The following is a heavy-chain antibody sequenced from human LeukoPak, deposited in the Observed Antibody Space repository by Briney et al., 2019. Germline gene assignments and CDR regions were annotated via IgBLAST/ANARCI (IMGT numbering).Heavy chain of an antibody. CDR2: IYYSGST. V-gene: IGHV4-59*01. CDR3: ARGVEEWLFDH. CDR1: GGSISSYY. Sequence: SETLSLTCTVSGGSISSYYWSWIRQPPGNGLEWIGYIYYSGSTNYNPSLKSRVTISVDTSKNQFSLKLSSVTAADTAVYYCARGVEEWLFDHWGQGTLVTVSS. J-gene: IGHJ5*02. D-gene: IGHD3-3*01.